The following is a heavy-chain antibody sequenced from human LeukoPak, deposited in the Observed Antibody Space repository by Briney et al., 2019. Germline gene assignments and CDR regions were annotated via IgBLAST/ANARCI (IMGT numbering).Heavy chain of an antibody. Sequence: PGGSLRLSCSASGFTFSSSAMNWVRQAPGKGLEWVSSINNVGSHIYYADSVRGRFTISRDNAKNSLYLQMNSLRAEDTAVYYCARCLHGGLPPYYYYAMDVWGQGTTVTVSS. CDR1: GFTFSSSA. CDR2: INNVGSHI. CDR3: ARCLHGGLPPYYYYAMDV. J-gene: IGHJ6*02. V-gene: IGHV3-21*01. D-gene: IGHD3-16*01.